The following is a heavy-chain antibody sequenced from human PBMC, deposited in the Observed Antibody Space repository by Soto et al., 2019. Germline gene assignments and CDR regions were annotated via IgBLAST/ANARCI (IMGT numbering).Heavy chain of an antibody. CDR1: GYTFTSYG. J-gene: IGHJ6*02. V-gene: IGHV1-18*04. D-gene: IGHD2-21*02. Sequence: GASVKVSCKASGYTFTSYGISWVRQAPGQGLVWMGWISAYNGNTNYAQKLQGRVTMTTDTSTSTAYMELRSLRSDDTAVYYCASAPCGGDCYFYYYYGMDVWGQGTTVTVSS. CDR2: ISAYNGNT. CDR3: ASAPCGGDCYFYYYYGMDV.